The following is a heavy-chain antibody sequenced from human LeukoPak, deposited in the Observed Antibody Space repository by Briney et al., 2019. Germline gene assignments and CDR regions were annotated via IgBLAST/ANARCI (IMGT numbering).Heavy chain of an antibody. CDR1: GFTFNSHW. V-gene: IGHV3-7*03. J-gene: IGHJ4*02. Sequence: GGSLRLSCTASGFTFNSHWMGWVRQAPGKGLEWLANINQGGSEKYYVDSVKGRFTISRDNARNSLYLQMNSLRAEDTAVYYCARDMVPADIAFDYWGQGALVTVSS. CDR3: ARDMVPADIAFDY. CDR2: INQGGSEK. D-gene: IGHD2-2*01.